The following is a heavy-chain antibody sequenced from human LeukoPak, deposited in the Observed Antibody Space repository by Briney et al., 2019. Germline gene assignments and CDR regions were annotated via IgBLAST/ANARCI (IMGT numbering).Heavy chain of an antibody. CDR3: ASPRPNSSGWYGYAFDI. Sequence: SETLSLTCTVSGGSISSSSYYWGWIRQPPGKGLEWIGSIYYSGSTNYNPSLKSRVTISVDKSKNQFSLKLSSVTAADTAVYYCASPRPNSSGWYGYAFDIWGQGTMVTVSS. CDR2: IYYSGST. V-gene: IGHV4-39*07. J-gene: IGHJ3*02. D-gene: IGHD6-19*01. CDR1: GGSISSSSYY.